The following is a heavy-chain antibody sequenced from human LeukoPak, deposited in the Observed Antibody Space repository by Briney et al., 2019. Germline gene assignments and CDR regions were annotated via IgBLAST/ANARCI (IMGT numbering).Heavy chain of an antibody. J-gene: IGHJ6*02. CDR3: ARAHSSGWPNYIYYYYGMDV. D-gene: IGHD6-19*01. CDR1: GFRIADYY. V-gene: IGHV3-11*01. CDR2: ISGSGGTV. Sequence: GGSLRLSCAASGFRIADYYMSWVRQAPGKGLECISFISGSGGTVRYADSVRGRFTISRDNAENSLYLQMSSLRVEDTAVYYCARAHSSGWPNYIYYYYGMDVWGQGTTVTVSS.